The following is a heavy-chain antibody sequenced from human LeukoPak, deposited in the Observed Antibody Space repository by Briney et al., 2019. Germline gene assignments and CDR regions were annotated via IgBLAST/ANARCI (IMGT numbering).Heavy chain of an antibody. Sequence: GGSLRLSCAASGFTFSTYWMTWVRQAPGKGLEWVANISPDGGVQSYVDSVKGRFSISRDNAKNSLYLQMHSLRAEDTAVYYCAGNLVAAAPGDAWGQGTLVTVST. J-gene: IGHJ5*02. CDR2: ISPDGGVQ. CDR3: AGNLVAAAPGDA. V-gene: IGHV3-7*01. D-gene: IGHD2-2*01. CDR1: GFTFSTYW.